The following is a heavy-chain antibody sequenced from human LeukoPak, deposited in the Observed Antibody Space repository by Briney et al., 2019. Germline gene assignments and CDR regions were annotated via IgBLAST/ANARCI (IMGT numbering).Heavy chain of an antibody. V-gene: IGHV4-39*01. CDR3: ARRRAYYYGSGSTPPNYFDY. Sequence: PSETLSLTCTVSGGSISSSSYYWGWIRQPPGKGLEWIGSIYYSGSTYYNPSLKSRVTISVDTSKNQFSLKLSSVTAADTAVYYCARRRAYYYGSGSTPPNYFDYWGQGTLVTVSS. J-gene: IGHJ4*02. CDR2: IYYSGST. CDR1: GGSISSSSYY. D-gene: IGHD3-10*01.